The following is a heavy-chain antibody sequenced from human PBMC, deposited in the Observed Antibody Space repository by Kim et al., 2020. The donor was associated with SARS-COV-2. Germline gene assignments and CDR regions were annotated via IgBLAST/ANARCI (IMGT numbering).Heavy chain of an antibody. D-gene: IGHD2-2*01. Sequence: ASVKVSCKASGYTFTSYGISWVRQAPGQGLEWMGWISAYNGNTNYAQKLQGRVTMTTDTSTSTAYMELRSLRSDDTAVYYCARSGDCSSTSCYAWWGYYYYYGMDVWGQGTTVTVSS. V-gene: IGHV1-18*04. CDR3: ARSGDCSSTSCYAWWGYYYYYGMDV. J-gene: IGHJ6*02. CDR2: ISAYNGNT. CDR1: GYTFTSYG.